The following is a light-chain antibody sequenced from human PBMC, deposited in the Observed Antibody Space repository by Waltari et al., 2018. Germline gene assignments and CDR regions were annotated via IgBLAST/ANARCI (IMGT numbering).Light chain of an antibody. CDR1: KLGDQY. CDR3: LVWDTSSYV. J-gene: IGLJ1*01. Sequence: SYVLTQPPSVSVSPGQTASIRCSGYKLGDQYVSWYQQKPGQSPVLVIFQDTKRPSGMPERFSGSTSGNTATLTISGTQPMDEADYYCLVWDTSSYVFGTGTKVTVL. CDR2: QDT. V-gene: IGLV3-1*01.